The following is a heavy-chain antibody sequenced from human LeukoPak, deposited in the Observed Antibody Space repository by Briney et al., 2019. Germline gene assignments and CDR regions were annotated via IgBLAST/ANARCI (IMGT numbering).Heavy chain of an antibody. V-gene: IGHV3-23*01. Sequence: GGSLRLSCAASGFTFSSYSMNWVRQAPGKGLEWVSAISGSGGSTYYADSVKGRFTISRDNSKNTLYLQMNSLRAEGTAVYYCAKDVGSLWNHDAFDIWGQGTMVTVSS. CDR3: AKDVGSLWNHDAFDI. CDR1: GFTFSSYS. D-gene: IGHD1-14*01. CDR2: ISGSGGST. J-gene: IGHJ3*02.